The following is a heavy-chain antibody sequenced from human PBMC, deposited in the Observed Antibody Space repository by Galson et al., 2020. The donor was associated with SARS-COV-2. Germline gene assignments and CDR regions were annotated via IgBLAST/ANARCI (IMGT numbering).Heavy chain of an antibody. D-gene: IGHD3-10*01. CDR1: GGSISSGGYY. J-gene: IGHJ4*02. CDR2: IYYSGST. V-gene: IGHV4-31*03. CDR3: ARDQNRYYFDY. Sequence: SETLSLTCTVSGGSISSGGYYWSWIRQHPGKGLEWIGYIYYSGSTYYNPSLKSRVTISVDTSKNQFSLKLSSVTAADTAVYYCARDQNRYYFDYWGQGTLVTVSS.